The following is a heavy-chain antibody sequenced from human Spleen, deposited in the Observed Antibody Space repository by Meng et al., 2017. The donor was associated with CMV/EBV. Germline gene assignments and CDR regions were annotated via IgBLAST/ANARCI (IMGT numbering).Heavy chain of an antibody. CDR2: IRKNGYGGTT. CDR1: GFIFGDYL. J-gene: IGHJ6*02. V-gene: IGHV3-49*04. D-gene: IGHD2-2*01. CDR3: TRGGTSAMRDLMDV. Sequence: GESLKISCTASGFIFGDYLMGWVRQAPGKGPEWAGVIRKNGYGGTTEYAGSVKGRFTISRDDSKSIAYLQMNSLKIEDTAVYYCTRGGTSAMRDLMDVWGQGTTVTVSS.